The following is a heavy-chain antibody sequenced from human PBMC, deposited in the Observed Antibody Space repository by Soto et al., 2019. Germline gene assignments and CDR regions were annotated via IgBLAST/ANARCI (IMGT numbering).Heavy chain of an antibody. D-gene: IGHD5-18*01. J-gene: IGHJ4*02. CDR2: IYYSGST. V-gene: IGHV4-39*01. CDR3: ARPRGYSYGYIDY. Sequence: SESLSLACPVSGCSISSSSYYWGWIRQPPGKGLEWIGSIYYSGSTYYNPSLKSRVTISVDTSKNQFSLKLSSVTAADTAVYYCARPRGYSYGYIDYWGQGTLVTVSS. CDR1: GCSISSSSYY.